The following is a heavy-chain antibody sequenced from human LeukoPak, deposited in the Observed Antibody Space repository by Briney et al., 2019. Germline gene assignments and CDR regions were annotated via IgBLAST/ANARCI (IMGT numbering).Heavy chain of an antibody. CDR1: GGSISNSNYF. D-gene: IGHD1-26*01. Sequence: SETLSLTCTVSGGSISNSNYFWGWIRQPPGKGLEWIGSIYYSGTTYYSPSLSSRVTISLDTSENQFSLKLNSVTAADTALYYCARLVGATTVWGQGTLVTVSS. V-gene: IGHV4-39*01. CDR3: ARLVGATTV. CDR2: IYYSGTT. J-gene: IGHJ4*02.